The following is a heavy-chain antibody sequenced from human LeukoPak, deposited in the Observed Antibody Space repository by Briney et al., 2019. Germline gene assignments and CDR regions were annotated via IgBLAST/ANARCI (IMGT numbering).Heavy chain of an antibody. Sequence: PGGSPRLSCAASGFPFSSYGMHWVRQAPGKGLELVAVIWYDGSNKFYADSVKGRFTISRDNSKNTLYLQMNSLRAEDTAVYYCARETTTLDYWGQGTLVTVSS. V-gene: IGHV3-33*01. D-gene: IGHD1-26*01. CDR1: GFPFSSYG. CDR3: ARETTTLDY. CDR2: IWYDGSNK. J-gene: IGHJ4*02.